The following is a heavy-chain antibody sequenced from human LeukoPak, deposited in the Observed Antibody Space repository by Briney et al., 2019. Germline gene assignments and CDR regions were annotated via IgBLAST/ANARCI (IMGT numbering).Heavy chain of an antibody. Sequence: GGSLRLSCAASGFTFSDHGMHWVRQAPGKGLEDVSAISSNGGSTYYAASVKGRFTISRDNSKNTLYLQMGSLRAEDMAVYYCARPYCTTNSCYRALGYWGQGTLVTVSS. CDR3: ARPYCTTNSCYRALGY. CDR1: GFTFSDHG. CDR2: ISSNGGST. J-gene: IGHJ4*02. D-gene: IGHD2-2*02. V-gene: IGHV3-64*02.